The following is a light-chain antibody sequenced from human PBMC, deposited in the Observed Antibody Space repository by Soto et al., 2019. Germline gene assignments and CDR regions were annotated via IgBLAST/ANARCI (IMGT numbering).Light chain of an antibody. CDR2: GVS. CDR1: QSVSGNY. CDR3: QQFSA. J-gene: IGKJ1*01. Sequence: EIVLTQSPGTLSLSPGERATLSCRTGQSVSGNYLICYQQKPGQPPRLLIDGVSSRATGIPDRFSGSGSGTDFALTSSRLEPEAFAVYYCQQFSAFGQGNKVELK. V-gene: IGKV3-20*01.